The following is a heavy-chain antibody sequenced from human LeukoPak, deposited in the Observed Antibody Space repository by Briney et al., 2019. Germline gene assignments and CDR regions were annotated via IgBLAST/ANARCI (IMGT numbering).Heavy chain of an antibody. J-gene: IGHJ6*03. CDR1: GYTFTGYY. V-gene: IGHV1-2*02. CDR3: ARDLGRYSSSWYYYYYYYMDV. Sequence: ASVKVSCKASGYTFTGYYMHWVRQAPGQGLEWMGWINPNSGGTNYAQKFQGRVTMTRDTSISTAYMELSRLRSDDTAVYYCARDLGRYSSSWYYYYYYYMDVWGKGTTVTISS. CDR2: INPNSGGT. D-gene: IGHD6-13*01.